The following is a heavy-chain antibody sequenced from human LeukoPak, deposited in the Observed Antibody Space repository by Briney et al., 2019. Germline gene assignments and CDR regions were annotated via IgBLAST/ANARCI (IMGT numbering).Heavy chain of an antibody. D-gene: IGHD3-22*01. Sequence: GGSLRLSCAASGFSFSSYWMHWVRQAPGKGLVWVARISPDGSSALSAESVRGRFTISRDNADNTLYLQMNSLRAEDTAVYYCATSMAGYNWFDPWGQGTLVTVSS. V-gene: IGHV3-74*03. J-gene: IGHJ5*02. CDR1: GFSFSSYW. CDR3: ATSMAGYNWFDP. CDR2: ISPDGSSA.